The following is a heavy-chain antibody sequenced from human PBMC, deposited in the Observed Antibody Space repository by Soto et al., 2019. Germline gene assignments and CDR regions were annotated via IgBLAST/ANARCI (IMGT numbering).Heavy chain of an antibody. CDR1: DHTFTXXX. Sequence: QVQLLQSGGXXXXPGASXXXXXNSSDHTFTXXXXXXXXRXXXXXLEWMGWISGYNGNTKYAQKFQDRVTMSADTSTRTAYMEMRSLTSDDTAVYFCAATGGHYFGLDVWGQGTTVTVSS. J-gene: IGHJ6*02. CDR2: ISGYNGNT. CDR3: AATGGHYFGLDV. D-gene: IGHD2-8*02. V-gene: IGHV1-18*01.